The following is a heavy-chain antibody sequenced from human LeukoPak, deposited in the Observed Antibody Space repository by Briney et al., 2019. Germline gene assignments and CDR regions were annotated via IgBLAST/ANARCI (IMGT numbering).Heavy chain of an antibody. CDR3: ARYDYSNYFAPDY. V-gene: IGHV4-59*01. CDR2: IYYSGST. D-gene: IGHD4-11*01. CDR1: GGSIGSYY. J-gene: IGHJ4*02. Sequence: SETLSLTCTVSGGSIGSYYWSWIRQPPGKGLEWIGYIYYSGSTNYNPSLKSRVTISVDTSKNQFSLKLSSVTAADTAVYYCARYDYSNYFAPDYWGQGTLVTVSS.